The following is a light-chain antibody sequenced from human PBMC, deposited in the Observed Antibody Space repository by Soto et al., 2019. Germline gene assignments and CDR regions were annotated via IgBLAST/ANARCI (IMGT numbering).Light chain of an antibody. V-gene: IGLV6-57*02. CDR2: EDN. J-gene: IGLJ2*01. CDR1: SGSIASNY. CDR3: QSYDSSNVV. Sequence: NFMLTQPHSVSESPGKTLTISCTGSSGSIASNYVQWYQQRPGSAPTTVIYEDNQRPSGVPDRFSGSIDSSSNSASLTISGLKTEDEADYYCQSYDSSNVVFGGGTKLTV.